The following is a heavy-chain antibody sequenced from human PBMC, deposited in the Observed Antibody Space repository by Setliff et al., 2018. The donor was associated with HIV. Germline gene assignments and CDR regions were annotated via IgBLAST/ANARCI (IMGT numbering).Heavy chain of an antibody. CDR1: GYTFTNYA. CDR3: ARVSDTGVDPQTHRDY. CDR2: INTNTGNP. Sequence: VASVKVSCKTSGYTFTNYALNWVRQAPGQGLEWMGWINTNTGNPTYAQGFTGRFVFSLDTSVSTAYLQISSLKAEDSAIYYCARVSDTGVDPQTHRDYWGQGTPVTV. V-gene: IGHV7-4-1*02. J-gene: IGHJ4*02. D-gene: IGHD2-21*01.